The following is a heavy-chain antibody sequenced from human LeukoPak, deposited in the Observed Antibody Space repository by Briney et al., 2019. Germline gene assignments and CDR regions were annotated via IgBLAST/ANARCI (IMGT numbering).Heavy chain of an antibody. Sequence: PGGSLRLSWAASGFTFSSYGMNWVRQAPGKGLEWVSSITSSSGYIYYADSVKGRFTISRDNAKNSLYLQMNSLRAEDTAVYFCARDKGDGYNLVWFDPWGQGTLVTVSS. CDR1: GFTFSSYG. CDR2: ITSSSGYI. D-gene: IGHD5-24*01. CDR3: ARDKGDGYNLVWFDP. V-gene: IGHV3-21*01. J-gene: IGHJ5*02.